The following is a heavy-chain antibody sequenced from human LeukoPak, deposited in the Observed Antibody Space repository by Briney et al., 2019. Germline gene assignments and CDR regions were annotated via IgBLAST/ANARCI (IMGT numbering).Heavy chain of an antibody. J-gene: IGHJ4*02. CDR2: INPSGGTT. CDR3: ARGGLGIQASFDY. Sequence: GASVKVSCKASGYTFTNYYLHWVRQAPGQGLEWMGIINPSGGTTTYAQKFQGRLTVTRDTSTSTVYMELSSLRPEDTAMYYYARGGLGIQASFDYWGQGTLVTVSS. V-gene: IGHV1-46*01. CDR1: GYTFTNYY. D-gene: IGHD7-27*01.